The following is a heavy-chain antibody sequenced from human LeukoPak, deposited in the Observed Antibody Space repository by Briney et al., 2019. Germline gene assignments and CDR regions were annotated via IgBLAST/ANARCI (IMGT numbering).Heavy chain of an antibody. CDR1: GFTIRNYD. V-gene: IGHV3-13*01. CDR2: IGTEDDT. D-gene: IGHD2-8*02. CDR3: ARGRFVLVPSLERWYFDL. Sequence: GGSLRLSCAASGFTIRNYDMHWVRQTTEKGLEWVSGIGTEDDTFYPDSVKGRFTISRENAKNSFYLQMNSLRAGDTAVYYCARGRFVLVPSLERWYFDLWGRGTLVTVSS. J-gene: IGHJ2*01.